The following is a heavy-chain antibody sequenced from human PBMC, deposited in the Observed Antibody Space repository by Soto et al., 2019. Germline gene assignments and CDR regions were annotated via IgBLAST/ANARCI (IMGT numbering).Heavy chain of an antibody. CDR1: GFNVNSDY. D-gene: IGHD2-21*02. CDR3: TRDGRGLGRLSLFEY. J-gene: IGHJ4*02. V-gene: IGHV3-53*01. Sequence: GWSLRLSCAASGFNVNSDYMNWVRQTPGKGLEWVASIYSGETTYYADSVRGRFTISSDKSKNTLYLQLSSLRIEDTAVYYCTRDGRGLGRLSLFEYWGQGVLVTVSS. CDR2: IYSGETT.